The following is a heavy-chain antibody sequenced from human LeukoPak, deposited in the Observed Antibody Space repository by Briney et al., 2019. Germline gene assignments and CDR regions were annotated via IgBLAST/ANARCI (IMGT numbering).Heavy chain of an antibody. J-gene: IGHJ4*02. CDR2: ISGGGDST. D-gene: IGHD6-19*01. CDR3: AKDLGSSGWYIDY. CDR1: GFTFSSYA. V-gene: IGHV3-23*01. Sequence: PGGSLRLSCVASGFTFSSYAMSWVRQAPGKGLEWVLVISGGGDSTYYADSVKGRFTISRDNSKNTLYLQMNSLRAEDTAVYYCAKDLGSSGWYIDYWGQGTLVTVSS.